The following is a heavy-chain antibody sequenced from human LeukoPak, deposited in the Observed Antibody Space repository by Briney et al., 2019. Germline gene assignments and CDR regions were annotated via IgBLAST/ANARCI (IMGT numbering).Heavy chain of an antibody. Sequence: GGSLRLSCGASGFSFSSHWMSWVRQAPGKGLEWVANIKEDGSEKNYVDSVKGRFTVSRDNAKNSLYLQMNSLRVGDTAVYYCARAPVGYDSSGYRHFDYWGQGTLVTVSS. V-gene: IGHV3-7*01. J-gene: IGHJ4*02. D-gene: IGHD3-22*01. CDR3: ARAPVGYDSSGYRHFDY. CDR2: IKEDGSEK. CDR1: GFSFSSHW.